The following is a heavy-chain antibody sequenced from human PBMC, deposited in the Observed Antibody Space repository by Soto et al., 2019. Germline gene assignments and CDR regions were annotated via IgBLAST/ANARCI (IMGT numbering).Heavy chain of an antibody. V-gene: IGHV3-30*18. D-gene: IGHD6-19*01. J-gene: IGHJ6*02. Sequence: QVQLVESGGGVVQPGRSLRLSCAASGFTFSSYGMHWVRQAPGKGLEWVAVISYDGSNKYYADSVKGRFTISRDNSKNTLYLQMNSLRAEDTAVYYCAKRRRQWLDYYYYGMDVWGQGTTVTVSS. CDR3: AKRRRQWLDYYYYGMDV. CDR2: ISYDGSNK. CDR1: GFTFSSYG.